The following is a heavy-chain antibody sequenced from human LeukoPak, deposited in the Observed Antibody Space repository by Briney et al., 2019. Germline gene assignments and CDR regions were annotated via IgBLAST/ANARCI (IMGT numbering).Heavy chain of an antibody. V-gene: IGHV1-8*01. CDR1: EYTFTSYD. CDR2: MNPNSGNT. J-gene: IGHJ6*03. Sequence: ASVKVSCKASEYTFTSYDINWVRQAIGQGLEWMGWMNPNSGNTGYAQKFQGRVTMTRNTSIGTAYMELSSLRSEDTAVYYCARGTVTGYSSSWLHYYYYYMDVWGKGTTVTVSS. D-gene: IGHD6-13*01. CDR3: ARGTVTGYSSSWLHYYYYYMDV.